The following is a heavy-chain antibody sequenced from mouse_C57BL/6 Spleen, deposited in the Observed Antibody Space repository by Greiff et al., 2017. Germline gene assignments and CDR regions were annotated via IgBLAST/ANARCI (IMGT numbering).Heavy chain of an antibody. J-gene: IGHJ2*01. D-gene: IGHD2-5*01. CDR3: THDSNNFDY. CDR1: GYTFTSYW. V-gene: IGHV1-72*01. Sequence: QVQLQQPGAELVKPGAPVKLSCKASGYTFTSYWMHWVKQRPGRGLEWIGRIDPNSGGTKYNEKFKSKATLTVDKPSSTPYMQLSSMTSEAAADYYGTHDSNNFDYWGQGTTLTVSS. CDR2: IDPNSGGT.